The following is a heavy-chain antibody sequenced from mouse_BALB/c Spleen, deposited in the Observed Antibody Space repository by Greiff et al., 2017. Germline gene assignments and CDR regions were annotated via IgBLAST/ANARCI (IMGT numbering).Heavy chain of an antibody. CDR2: IDPANGNT. V-gene: IGHV14-3*02. CDR1: GFNIKDTY. Sequence: EVQRVESGAELVKPGASVKLSCTASGFNIKDTYMHWVKQRPEQGLEWIGRIDPANGNTKYDPKFQGKATITADTSSNTAYLQRSSLTSEDTAVYYCARGTGETYEARGEGATLSESS. J-gene: IGHJ2*01. D-gene: IGHD4-1*01. CDR3: ARGTGETYEA.